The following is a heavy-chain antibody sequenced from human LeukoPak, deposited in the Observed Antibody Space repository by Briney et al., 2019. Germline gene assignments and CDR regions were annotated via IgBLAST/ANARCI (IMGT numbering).Heavy chain of an antibody. Sequence: GGSLRLSCAASGFTVSSNYMSWVRQAPGKGLEWVSVIYSGGSTYYADSVKGRFTISRDNSKKTLYLQMNSLRAEDTAVYYCASNYYGSGSYYDDYWGQGTLATVSS. CDR3: ASNYYGSGSYYDDY. CDR1: GFTVSSNY. D-gene: IGHD3-10*01. CDR2: IYSGGST. V-gene: IGHV3-53*01. J-gene: IGHJ4*02.